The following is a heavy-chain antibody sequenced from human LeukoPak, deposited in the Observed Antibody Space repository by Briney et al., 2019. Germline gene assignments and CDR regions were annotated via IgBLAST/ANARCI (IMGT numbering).Heavy chain of an antibody. CDR3: ARLGSGSYYRKKESFDY. D-gene: IGHD3-10*01. CDR2: ISSSSSYT. J-gene: IGHJ4*02. Sequence: PGGSLRLSCAASGFTFSDYYMSWIRQAPGKGLEWVSYISSSSSYTNYADSVKGRFTISRDNAKNSLYLQMNSLRAEDTAVYYWARLGSGSYYRKKESFDYWGQGTLVTVSS. CDR1: GFTFSDYY. V-gene: IGHV3-11*03.